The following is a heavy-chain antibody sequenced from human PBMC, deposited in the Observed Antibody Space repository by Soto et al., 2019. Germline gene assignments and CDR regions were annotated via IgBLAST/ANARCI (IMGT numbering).Heavy chain of an antibody. CDR2: IYYSGST. Sequence: SSETLSLTCTVSGGSISTGGYSWSWIRQHPGKGLEWIGYIYYSGSTYYNPSLKSRVTISVDTSKNQFSLKLSSVTAADTAVYYCARVFGFGGMDVWGQGTTVT. CDR1: GGSISTGGYS. D-gene: IGHD3-10*01. J-gene: IGHJ6*02. CDR3: ARVFGFGGMDV. V-gene: IGHV4-31*03.